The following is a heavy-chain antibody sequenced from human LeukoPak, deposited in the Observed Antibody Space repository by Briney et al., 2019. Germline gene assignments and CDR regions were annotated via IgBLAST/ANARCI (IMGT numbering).Heavy chain of an antibody. CDR1: GGSISSGSYY. D-gene: IGHD5-12*01. V-gene: IGHV4-61*10. Sequence: SETLSLTCTVSGGSISSGSYYWSWIRQPAGKGLEWIGYIYYTGSTNHNPSLKSRVPISVDTSKNKFYLKLSSVTAADTAVYYCARVVYSGYDFRGAMDVWGKGTTVTVSS. CDR2: IYYTGST. J-gene: IGHJ6*03. CDR3: ARVVYSGYDFRGAMDV.